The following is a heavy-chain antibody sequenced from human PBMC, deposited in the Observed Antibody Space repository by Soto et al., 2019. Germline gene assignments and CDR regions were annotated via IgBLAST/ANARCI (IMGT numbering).Heavy chain of an antibody. D-gene: IGHD3-22*01. CDR1: GYTFTGYY. J-gene: IGHJ6*02. CDR3: ARDYYDNSGWRSYYYGMDV. CDR2: INPNSGGT. V-gene: IGHV1-2*04. Sequence: ASVKVSCKASGYTFTGYYMHWVRQAPGQGLEWMGWINPNSGGTNYAQKFQGWVTMTRDTSISTAYMELSRLRSDDTAVYYCARDYYDNSGWRSYYYGMDVWGQGTTVTVSS.